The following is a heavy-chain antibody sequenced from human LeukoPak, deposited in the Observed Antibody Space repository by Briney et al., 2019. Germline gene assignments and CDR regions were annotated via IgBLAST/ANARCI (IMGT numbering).Heavy chain of an antibody. J-gene: IGHJ6*02. CDR1: SGSFSNYY. CDR3: ARASTGYSYGTNYYYYGMDV. D-gene: IGHD5-18*01. V-gene: IGHV4-34*01. Sequence: SETLSLTCAVYSGSFSNYYWTWIRQPPGKGLEWIGEINHSGSTNYNPSLKSRVTISVDTSKNQFSLKLSSVTAADTAVYYCARASTGYSYGTNYYYYGMDVWGQGTTVTVSS. CDR2: INHSGST.